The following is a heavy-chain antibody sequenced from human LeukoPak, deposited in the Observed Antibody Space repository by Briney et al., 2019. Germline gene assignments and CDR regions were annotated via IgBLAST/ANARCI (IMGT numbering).Heavy chain of an antibody. CDR1: GFTVSSNY. CDR2: IYSGGST. D-gene: IGHD5-12*01. Sequence: PGGSLRLSCAASGFTVSSNYVSWVRQAPGKGLEWVSVIYSGGSTYYADSVKGRFTISRDNSKNTLYLQMNSLRAEDTAVYYCAKDRYSGGYGAPFDYWGQGTLVTVSS. J-gene: IGHJ4*02. V-gene: IGHV3-53*05. CDR3: AKDRYSGGYGAPFDY.